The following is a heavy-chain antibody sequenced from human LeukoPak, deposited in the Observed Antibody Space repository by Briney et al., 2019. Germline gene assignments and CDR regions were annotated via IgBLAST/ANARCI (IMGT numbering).Heavy chain of an antibody. Sequence: PSETLSLTCTVSGGSISSSSYYWGWIRQPPGKGLEWIGSIYYSGSTYYNPSLKSRVTISVDTSKNQFSLKLSSVTAADTAVYYCARHASGSYYDGYYYYLDVWGKGTTVTVSS. V-gene: IGHV4-39*01. J-gene: IGHJ6*03. CDR3: ARHASGSYYDGYYYYLDV. CDR2: IYYSGST. D-gene: IGHD1-26*01. CDR1: GGSISSSSYY.